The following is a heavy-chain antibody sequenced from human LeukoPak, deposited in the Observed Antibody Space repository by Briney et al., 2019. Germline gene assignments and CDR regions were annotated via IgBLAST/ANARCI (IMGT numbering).Heavy chain of an antibody. Sequence: SETLSLTCTVSGGSISSYYWSWIRQPPGKGLEWIGYIYYSGSTNYNPSLKSRVTISVDTSKNQFSLKLSSVTAADTAVYYCARVVWFGEPLNPLYYYMDVWGKGTTVTVSS. CDR3: ARVVWFGEPLNPLYYYMDV. D-gene: IGHD3-10*01. CDR2: IYYSGST. J-gene: IGHJ6*03. CDR1: GGSISSYY. V-gene: IGHV4-59*01.